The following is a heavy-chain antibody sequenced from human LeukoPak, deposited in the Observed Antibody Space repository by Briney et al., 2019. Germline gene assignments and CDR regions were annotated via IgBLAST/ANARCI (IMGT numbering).Heavy chain of an antibody. CDR1: GFTFSSYS. J-gene: IGHJ4*02. Sequence: PGGSLRLSCAASGFTFSSYSMNWVRQAPGKGLEWVSYISSSSSTIYYADSVKGRFTISRDNAKNSLYLQMNSLRAEDTAVYYCARDPGRLYCSSTSCLLIYFDYWGQGTLVTVSS. CDR2: ISSSSSTI. CDR3: ARDPGRLYCSSTSCLLIYFDY. D-gene: IGHD2-2*01. V-gene: IGHV3-48*01.